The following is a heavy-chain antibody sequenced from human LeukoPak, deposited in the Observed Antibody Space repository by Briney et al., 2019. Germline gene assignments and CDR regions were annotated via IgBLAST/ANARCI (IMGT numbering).Heavy chain of an antibody. CDR2: ISAYNGNT. V-gene: IGHV1-18*01. J-gene: IGHJ5*02. Sequence: GASVKVSCKASGYTFTSYGIRWVRQAPGQGLEWMGWISAYNGNTNYAQKLQGRVTMTTDTSTSTAYMELRSLRSDDTAVYYCARDYCSSTSCYWFDPWGQGTLVTVSS. D-gene: IGHD2-2*01. CDR3: ARDYCSSTSCYWFDP. CDR1: GYTFTSYG.